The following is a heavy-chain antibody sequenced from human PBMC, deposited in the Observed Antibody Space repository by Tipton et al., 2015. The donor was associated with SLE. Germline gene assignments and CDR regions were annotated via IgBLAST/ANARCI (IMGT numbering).Heavy chain of an antibody. J-gene: IGHJ4*02. Sequence: TLSLTCTVSGGSLSNYYWSWIRQPVGKGLEWIGRIYTSGSNNYNPSLKSRVTMSVDTSKNQFSLKLSSVTAADTAVYYCARDHPVAGPFDYWGQGTLVTVSS. CDR2: IYTSGSN. CDR1: GGSLSNYY. D-gene: IGHD6-19*01. CDR3: ARDHPVAGPFDY. V-gene: IGHV4-4*07.